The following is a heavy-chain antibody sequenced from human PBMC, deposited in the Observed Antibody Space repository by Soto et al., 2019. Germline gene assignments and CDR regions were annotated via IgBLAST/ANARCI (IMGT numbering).Heavy chain of an antibody. V-gene: IGHV4-39*07. CDR2: IYYSGST. D-gene: IGHD3-9*01. Sequence: SETLSLTCTVSGGSISSSSYYWGWIRQPPGKGMKRIGSIYYSGSTYYNPSLKSRVTISVDTSKNQFSLKLSSVTAADTAVYYCARGGRYYDILTGYYTYYYYGMDVWGQGTTVT. J-gene: IGHJ6*02. CDR1: GGSISSSSYY. CDR3: ARGGRYYDILTGYYTYYYYGMDV.